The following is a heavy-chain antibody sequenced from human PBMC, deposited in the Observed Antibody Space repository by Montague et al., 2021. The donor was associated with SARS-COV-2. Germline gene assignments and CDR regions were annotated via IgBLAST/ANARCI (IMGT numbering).Heavy chain of an antibody. V-gene: IGHV4-39*01. CDR1: GGSISSSSYY. Sequence: SETLSLTCTVSGGSISSSSYYWGWICQPPGKGLEWIGSTYYSGSTYYNPSLKSRVTISVDTSKNQFSLKLSSVTAADTAVYYCARHPLRMITFGGVMGFDYWGQGTLVTVSS. CDR3: ARHPLRMITFGGVMGFDY. J-gene: IGHJ4*02. CDR2: TYYSGST. D-gene: IGHD3-16*01.